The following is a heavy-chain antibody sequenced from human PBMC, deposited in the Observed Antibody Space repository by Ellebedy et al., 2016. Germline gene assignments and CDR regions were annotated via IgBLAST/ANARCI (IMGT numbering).Heavy chain of an antibody. V-gene: IGHV3-23*01. CDR3: AKGGGDFGY. D-gene: IGHD2-21*01. CDR2: ISGSGGST. Sequence: GESLKISCAASGFTFSSYAMSWVRQAPGKGLEWVSAISGSGGSTYYADSVKGRFTISRDNSKNTLYLQMNSLRAEDTAVYYCAKGGGDFGYWGQGTLVTVSS. J-gene: IGHJ4*02. CDR1: GFTFSSYA.